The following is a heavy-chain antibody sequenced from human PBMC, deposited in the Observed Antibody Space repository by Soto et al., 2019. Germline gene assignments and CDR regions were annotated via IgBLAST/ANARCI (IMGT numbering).Heavy chain of an antibody. D-gene: IGHD6-19*01. CDR3: ARETRYDSGWSNFDY. V-gene: IGHV4-59*01. Sequence: PSETLSLTCTVSGGPINSYYWSWIRQSPGKGLEWIGYIYYSGSTNYNPSLKSRVTMSVDTPKKQISLKLRSVTTADTALYYCARETRYDSGWSNFDYWGQGTLVTVSS. CDR2: IYYSGST. J-gene: IGHJ4*02. CDR1: GGPINSYY.